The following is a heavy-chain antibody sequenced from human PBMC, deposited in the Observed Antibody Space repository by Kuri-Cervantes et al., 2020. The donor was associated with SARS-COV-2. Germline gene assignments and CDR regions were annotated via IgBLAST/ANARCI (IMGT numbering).Heavy chain of an antibody. D-gene: IGHD4-17*01. V-gene: IGHV4-39*07. Sequence: SETLSLTCTVSGGSISSGSQYWSWIRQPPGKGLEWIGEINHSGSTNYNPSLKSRVTISVDTSKNQFSLKLSSVTAADTAVYYCARLVTTDYYYYYMDAWGKGTTVTVSS. CDR3: ARLVTTDYYYYYMDA. CDR2: INHSGST. J-gene: IGHJ6*03. CDR1: GGSISSGSQY.